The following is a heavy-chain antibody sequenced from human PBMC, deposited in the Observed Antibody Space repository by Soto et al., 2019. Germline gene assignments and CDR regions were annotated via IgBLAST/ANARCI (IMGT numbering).Heavy chain of an antibody. CDR3: ARVPSP. J-gene: IGHJ5*02. Sequence: QLQLQESGSGLVKPSQTLSLTCAVSGGSISSGGYSWSWIRQPPGKGLEWIGYIYHSGSTYYNPSPXSXXTISVDRSKNQFSLNLSSVTAAATAVYYCARVPSPWGQGTLVTVSS. V-gene: IGHV4-30-2*01. CDR2: IYHSGST. CDR1: GGSISSGGYS.